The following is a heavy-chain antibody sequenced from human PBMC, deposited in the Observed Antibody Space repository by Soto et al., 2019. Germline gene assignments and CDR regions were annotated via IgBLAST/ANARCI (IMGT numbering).Heavy chain of an antibody. Sequence: QVQLQESGPGLVKPSQTLSLTCTVSGGSITNGDYYWSWIRQHPGKGLECIGYIYYSGSTYYNPSLKSRVTMSVDTSKNQFSLKVTSVTVADTAVYYCAREYGDCYFDLWGRGTLVTVSS. CDR1: GGSITNGDYY. V-gene: IGHV4-31*03. CDR3: AREYGDCYFDL. D-gene: IGHD4-17*01. J-gene: IGHJ2*01. CDR2: IYYSGST.